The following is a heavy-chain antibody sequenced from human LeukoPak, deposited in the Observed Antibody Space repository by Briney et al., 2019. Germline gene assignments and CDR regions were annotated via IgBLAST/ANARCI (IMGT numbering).Heavy chain of an antibody. CDR3: ASILPAYYDFWSGYYTTNDAFDI. CDR1: GGSFSGYY. V-gene: IGHV4-34*01. D-gene: IGHD3-3*01. Sequence: PSETLSLTCAVYGGSFSGYYWSWIRQPPGKGLEWIGEINHSGSTNYNPSLKSRVTISVDTSKNQFSLERSSVTAADTAVYYCASILPAYYDFWSGYYTTNDAFDIWGQGTMVTVSS. CDR2: INHSGST. J-gene: IGHJ3*02.